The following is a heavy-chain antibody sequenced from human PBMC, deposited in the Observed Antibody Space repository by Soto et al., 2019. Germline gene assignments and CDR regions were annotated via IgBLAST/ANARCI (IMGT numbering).Heavy chain of an antibody. V-gene: IGHV4-39*01. CDR1: GGSISSSSYY. J-gene: IGHJ5*02. CDR2: ISYSGST. CDR3: ASHLIDRHPGIAAAGIVFNWFDP. D-gene: IGHD6-13*01. Sequence: QLQLQESGPGLVKPSETLSLTCTVSGGSISSSSYYWGWIRQPPGKGLEWIGIISYSGSTYYNPSLTSRVTISAATSKNQFSLKLSSGASADTAAYYCASHLIDRHPGIAAAGIVFNWFDPWGQGTLVTVSS.